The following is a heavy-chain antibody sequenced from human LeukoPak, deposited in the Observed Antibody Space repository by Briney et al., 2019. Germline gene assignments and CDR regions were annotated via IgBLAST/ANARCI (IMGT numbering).Heavy chain of an antibody. V-gene: IGHV1-69*04. J-gene: IGHJ4*02. CDR3: ARAGSRGDTTFDY. CDR1: GYTFTSYY. D-gene: IGHD1-26*01. CDR2: IIPILGIA. Sequence: GASVKVSCKASGYTFTSYYLHWVRQAPGQGLEWMGRIIPILGIANYAQKFQGRVTITADKSTSTAYMELSSLRSEDTAVYYCARAGSRGDTTFDYWGQGTLVTVSS.